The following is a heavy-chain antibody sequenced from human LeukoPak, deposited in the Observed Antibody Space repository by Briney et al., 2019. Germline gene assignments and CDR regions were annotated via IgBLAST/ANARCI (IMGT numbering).Heavy chain of an antibody. CDR1: GFTFSSYG. Sequence: PGGSLRLSCAASGFTFSSYGMHWVRQAPGKGLEWVSAISGSGGSTYYADSVKGRFTISRDNSKNTLYLQMNSLRAEDTAVYYCAKVRWGAAAGTNAFDIWGQGTMVTVSS. V-gene: IGHV3-23*01. J-gene: IGHJ3*02. CDR3: AKVRWGAAAGTNAFDI. D-gene: IGHD6-13*01. CDR2: ISGSGGST.